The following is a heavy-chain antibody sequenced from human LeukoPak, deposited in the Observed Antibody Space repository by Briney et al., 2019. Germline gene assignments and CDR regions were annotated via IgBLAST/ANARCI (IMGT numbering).Heavy chain of an antibody. CDR1: GFTVSSNF. V-gene: IGHV3-66*01. D-gene: IGHD3-22*01. J-gene: IGHJ6*02. CDR3: AKGGPDYYDSSGYPSYYYYGMDV. Sequence: GGSLRLSCAASGFTVSSNFMSWVRQAPGQGLEWVSVIYSGDNTYYADSVKGRFTISRDNSKNTLYLQMNSLRAEDTAVFYCAKGGPDYYDSSGYPSYYYYGMDVWGQETTVTVSS. CDR2: IYSGDNT.